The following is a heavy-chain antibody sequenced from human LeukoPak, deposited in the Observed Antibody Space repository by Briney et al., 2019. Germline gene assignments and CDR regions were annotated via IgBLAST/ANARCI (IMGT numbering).Heavy chain of an antibody. Sequence: GQSMRLACAASGFTLSGYSMNWVRQAPGKGLEWVSHIVISGAIHYGDSVKGRFTISRDNAKNSVYLQMNSLRAEDTAVYYCSTAKFDYWGQGSLVTVSS. J-gene: IGHJ4*02. CDR3: STAKFDY. V-gene: IGHV3-48*01. CDR1: GFTLSGYS. CDR2: IVISGAI.